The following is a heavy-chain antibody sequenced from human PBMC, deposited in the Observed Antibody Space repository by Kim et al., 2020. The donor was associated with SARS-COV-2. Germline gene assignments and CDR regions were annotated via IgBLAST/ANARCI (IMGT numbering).Heavy chain of an antibody. Sequence: SVKVSCKASGGTFSNYAMNWVRQAPGQGLEWMGVIIPIVGTVNYAQKFQGRLTITADESTSTAYMELSSLRSEDTAVYYCASWGNQMLYGGNVDYWGQGTLVTVSS. CDR3: ASWGNQMLYGGNVDY. V-gene: IGHV1-69*13. D-gene: IGHD2-2*02. CDR1: GGTFSNYA. CDR2: IIPIVGTV. J-gene: IGHJ4*02.